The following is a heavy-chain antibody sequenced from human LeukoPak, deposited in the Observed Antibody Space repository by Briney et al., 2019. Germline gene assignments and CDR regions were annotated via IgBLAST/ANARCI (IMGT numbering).Heavy chain of an antibody. J-gene: IGHJ6*04. CDR2: IYSGGST. D-gene: IGHD2-15*01. Sequence: GGSLRLSCAASGFTVSSNYMSWVRQAPGKGLEWDSVIYSGGSTYYADSVKGRFTISRDNSKNTLYLQMNSLRAEDTAVYYCARDRSHCSGGSCYYYGMDVWGKGTTVTVSS. CDR3: ARDRSHCSGGSCYYYGMDV. V-gene: IGHV3-53*01. CDR1: GFTVSSNY.